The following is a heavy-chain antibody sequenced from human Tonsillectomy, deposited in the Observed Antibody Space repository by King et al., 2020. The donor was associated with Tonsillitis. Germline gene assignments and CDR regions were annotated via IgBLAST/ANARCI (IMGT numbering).Heavy chain of an antibody. CDR2: IYSGGST. V-gene: IGHV3-66*01. Sequence: VQLVESGGGLVQPGGSLRLSCAASGFTVSSNYMSWVRQAPGKGLEWVSVIYSGGSTYYADSVKGRFTISRDNSKNTLYLQMNSLRAEDTAVYYCARDRWSAAAGLTPFDYWGQGTLVTVSS. CDR1: GFTVSSNY. J-gene: IGHJ4*02. CDR3: ARDRWSAAAGLTPFDY. D-gene: IGHD6-13*01.